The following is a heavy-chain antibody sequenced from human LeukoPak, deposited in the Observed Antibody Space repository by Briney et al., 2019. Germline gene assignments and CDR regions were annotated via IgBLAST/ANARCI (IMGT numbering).Heavy chain of an antibody. J-gene: IGHJ4*02. CDR3: ASDRIWFGESTNEY. V-gene: IGHV4-4*02. CDR1: GGTISNTNW. D-gene: IGHD3-10*01. Sequence: PSGTLSLTCAVSGGTISNTNWWSWVRQPPGKGLEWIGEIYHSGSTNYNPSLKSRVTISADKSKNQFSLKLSSVTAADTAFYYCASDRIWFGESTNEYWGQGTLVTVSS. CDR2: IYHSGST.